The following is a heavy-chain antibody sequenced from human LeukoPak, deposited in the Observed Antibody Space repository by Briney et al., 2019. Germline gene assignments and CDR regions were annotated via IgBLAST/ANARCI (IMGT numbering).Heavy chain of an antibody. Sequence: GGSLRLSCAASGFTFSSYRMKWVRQAPGKGLEWVSSITSTSTIYYADSVKGRYTISRDNAKNSLYLQMNSLRDEDTAVYYCARGPYGMDVWGQGTTVTVSS. CDR1: GFTFSSYR. V-gene: IGHV3-48*02. J-gene: IGHJ6*02. CDR3: ARGPYGMDV. CDR2: ITSTSTI.